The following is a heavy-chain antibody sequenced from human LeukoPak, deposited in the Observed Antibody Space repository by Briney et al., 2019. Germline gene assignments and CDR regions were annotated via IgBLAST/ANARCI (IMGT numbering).Heavy chain of an antibody. D-gene: IGHD2-8*02. CDR3: ARESAGSLHDSTAAFHY. V-gene: IGHV4-59*02. Sequence: PSETLSLTCSVSGDSVTSTYWSGIRQPPGKGLEWIAYGHHSESSNYNPSFRSRVIIPVDTSRNQFSLRLSSVTAADTAIYYCARESAGSLHDSTAAFHYWGQGILVIVSS. CDR2: GHHSESS. J-gene: IGHJ4*02. CDR1: GDSVTSTY.